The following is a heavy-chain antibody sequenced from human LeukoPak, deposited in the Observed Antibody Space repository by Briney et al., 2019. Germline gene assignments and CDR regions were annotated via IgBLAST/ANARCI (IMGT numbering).Heavy chain of an antibody. V-gene: IGHV4-59*08. CDR1: GASTSSRY. CDR3: AQTTGWPGFDF. CDR2: IYNGRNT. D-gene: IGHD6-19*01. Sequence: SETLSLTCSAPGASTSSRYWSSIRQSPGRTLEWIGHIYNGRNTKYNPSLTSRVTISVDTSKNQFSLSLTSVTAADTAIYYCAQTTGWPGFDFWGPGALVTVSS. J-gene: IGHJ4*02.